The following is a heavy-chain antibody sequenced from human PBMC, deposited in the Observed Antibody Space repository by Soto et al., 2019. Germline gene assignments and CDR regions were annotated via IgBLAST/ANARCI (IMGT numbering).Heavy chain of an antibody. CDR1: GFNFDDYA. V-gene: IGHV3-9*01. D-gene: IGHD6-13*01. CDR3: AKDRVLVLSYYLDY. J-gene: IGHJ4*02. CDR2: ISWNSGSI. Sequence: EVQLVEAGGGLVPHGRSLRLSCAASGFNFDDYAMHWVRQAPGKGLEWVSGISWNSGSIGYAGSVKGRFTISRDNAKNFLYLQMSSVRAEETALYYCAKDRVLVLSYYLDYWGQGTLVTISS.